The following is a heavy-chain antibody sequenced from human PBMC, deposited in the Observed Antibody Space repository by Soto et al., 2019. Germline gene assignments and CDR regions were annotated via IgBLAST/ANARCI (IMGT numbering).Heavy chain of an antibody. Sequence: ASVKVSCKASGYTFTSYGISWVRQAPGQGLEWMGWISAYNGNTNYAQKLQGRVTMTTDTSTSTAYMELRSLRSDDTAVYYCARDRGIVVVQAAHPTAYYYYGMDVWGQGTTVTVSS. J-gene: IGHJ6*02. CDR3: ARDRGIVVVQAAHPTAYYYYGMDV. V-gene: IGHV1-18*04. D-gene: IGHD2-2*01. CDR2: ISAYNGNT. CDR1: GYTFTSYG.